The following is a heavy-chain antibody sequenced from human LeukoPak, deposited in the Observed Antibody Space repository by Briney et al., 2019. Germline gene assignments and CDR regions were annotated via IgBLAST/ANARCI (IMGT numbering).Heavy chain of an antibody. D-gene: IGHD3-3*01. Sequence: GSLRLSRAASGFTFSSYAIHCVCLAPRKGLERGAVISNDGSNKYYADPVKGGFTIYRDNSKNTMYLQMNSLRAEDTAVYYCARDASITIFGVVTHYGMDVWGQGTTVTVSS. CDR3: ARDASITIFGVVTHYGMDV. V-gene: IGHV3-30-3*01. CDR1: GFTFSSYA. CDR2: ISNDGSNK. J-gene: IGHJ6*02.